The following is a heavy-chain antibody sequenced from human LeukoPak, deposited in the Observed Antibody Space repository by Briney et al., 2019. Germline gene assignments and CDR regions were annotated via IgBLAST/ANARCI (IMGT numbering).Heavy chain of an antibody. J-gene: IGHJ3*02. CDR2: INPSGGST. D-gene: IGHD2-2*01. V-gene: IGHV1-46*01. Sequence: ASVKVSCKASGYTFTSYYMHWVRQAHGQGLEWMGIINPSGGSTSYAQKFQGRVTMTRDTSTSTVYMELSSLRSEDTAVYYCARGDQDIVVVPAAHYDAFDIWGQGTMVTVSS. CDR1: GYTFTSYY. CDR3: ARGDQDIVVVPAAHYDAFDI.